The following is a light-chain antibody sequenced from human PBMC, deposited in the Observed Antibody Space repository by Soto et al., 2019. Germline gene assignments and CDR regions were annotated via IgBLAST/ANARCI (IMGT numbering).Light chain of an antibody. CDR3: QQSYSTPSRS. CDR1: QSISSY. Sequence: DIQMTQSPSSLSASVGDRVTITCRASQSISSYLYWYQQKPGKAPKLLIYAASSLQSGVPSRFSGSGSGTDFTLTISSLQPEDFATYYCQQSYSTPSRSFGRGTKVDIK. J-gene: IGKJ3*01. V-gene: IGKV1-39*01. CDR2: AAS.